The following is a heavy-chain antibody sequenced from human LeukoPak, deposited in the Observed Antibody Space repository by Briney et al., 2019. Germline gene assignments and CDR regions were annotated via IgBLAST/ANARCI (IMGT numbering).Heavy chain of an antibody. CDR2: IETSGTT. J-gene: IGHJ5*02. CDR1: GGSISSGRYY. Sequence: SQTLFLTCTVSGGSISSGRYYWSWIRQPAGKGLEWVGRIETSGTTKYNPSLNSRATISVDTSKNQFSLKLNSVTAADTAVYYCARYHMLNRGVNWFDPWGQGILVTVSS. V-gene: IGHV4-61*02. D-gene: IGHD2-2*01. CDR3: ARYHMLNRGVNWFDP.